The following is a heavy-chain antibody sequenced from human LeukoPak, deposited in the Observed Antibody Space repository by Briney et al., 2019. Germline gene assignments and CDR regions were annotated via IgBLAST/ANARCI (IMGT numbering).Heavy chain of an antibody. D-gene: IGHD3-22*01. J-gene: IGHJ4*02. CDR2: ISGSGGST. CDR1: GFTFDDYG. Sequence: QTGGSLRLSCAASGFTFDDYGMSWVRQAPGKGLEWVSAISGSGGSTYYADSVKGRFTISRDNSKNTLYLQMNSLRAEDTAVYYCAKSSSGYYYDFDYWGQGTLVTVSS. V-gene: IGHV3-23*01. CDR3: AKSSSGYYYDFDY.